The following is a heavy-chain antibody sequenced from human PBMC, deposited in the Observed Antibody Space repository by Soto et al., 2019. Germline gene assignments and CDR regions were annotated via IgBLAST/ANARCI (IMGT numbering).Heavy chain of an antibody. D-gene: IGHD3-3*01. CDR3: VGNGYYCLDR. Sequence: QVQLQESGPGLVKPSGTLSLTCAVSGGSIISSNWWSWVRQPPGKGMEWIAEIYHSGRANYNPSLKSRVSRSVDKSNNQFSLKLSSVTAADTAVYYCVGNGYYCLDRWCQGTRVTVSS. CDR1: GGSIISSNW. CDR2: IYHSGRA. J-gene: IGHJ5*02. V-gene: IGHV4-4*02.